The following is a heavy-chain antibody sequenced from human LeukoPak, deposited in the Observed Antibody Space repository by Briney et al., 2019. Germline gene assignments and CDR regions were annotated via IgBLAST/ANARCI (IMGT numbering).Heavy chain of an antibody. Sequence: SETLSLTCTVSGGSISSGGYYWTWLRQHTGKGLEWIGYIYYSGSTHYNPSLKSRVSISVDTSKNQFSLNLRSVTAADTAVYYCARSRGSYEENFDCWGQGTLVTVSS. CDR3: ARSRGSYEENFDC. D-gene: IGHD2-15*01. CDR2: IYYSGST. V-gene: IGHV4-31*03. CDR1: GGSISSGGYY. J-gene: IGHJ4*02.